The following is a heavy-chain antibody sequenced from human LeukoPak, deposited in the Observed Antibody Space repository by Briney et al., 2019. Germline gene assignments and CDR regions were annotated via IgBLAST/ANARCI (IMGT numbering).Heavy chain of an antibody. CDR1: GASISSYY. Sequence: PSETLSLTCTVSGASISSYYWSWIRQPPGKGLEWIGYIYYSGSTNYNPSLKSRVTISVDTSKNQLSLKLNSVTTADTAVYYCASGGIYSYLWFDPWGQGTLVTVSS. V-gene: IGHV4-59*01. CDR3: ASGGIYSYLWFDP. D-gene: IGHD5-18*01. J-gene: IGHJ5*02. CDR2: IYYSGST.